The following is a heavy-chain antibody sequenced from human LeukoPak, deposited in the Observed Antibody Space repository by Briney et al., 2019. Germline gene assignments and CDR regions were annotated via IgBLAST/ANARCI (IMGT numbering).Heavy chain of an antibody. CDR1: GGTFSSYA. D-gene: IGHD2-21*02. CDR2: IIPIFGTA. J-gene: IGHJ3*02. V-gene: IGHV1-69*05. Sequence: GASVKVSCKASGGTFSSYAISWVRQAPGQGLEWMGGIIPIFGTANYAQKFQGRVTITTDESTSTAYMELSSLRSEDTAVYYCARGSGRVTLPPNPSTDAFDIWGQGTMVTVSS. CDR3: ARGSGRVTLPPNPSTDAFDI.